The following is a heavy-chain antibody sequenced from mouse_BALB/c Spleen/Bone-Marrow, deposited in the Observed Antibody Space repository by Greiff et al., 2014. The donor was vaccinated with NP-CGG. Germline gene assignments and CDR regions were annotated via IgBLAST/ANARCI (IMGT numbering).Heavy chain of an antibody. CDR1: GYSFTSYW. CDR2: ISPSNGRS. V-gene: IGHV1S81*02. Sequence: ESRAELVKPGASVKLSCKAPGYSFTSYWMHWVKQRPGQGLEWIGEISPSNGRSNYNEKFKSKATLTVDKSSSTAYMQLGGLTSEDPAVYYCTRSELRRGGYALDYWGLGTSVTVSS. J-gene: IGHJ4*01. CDR3: TRSELRRGGYALDY. D-gene: IGHD2-12*01.